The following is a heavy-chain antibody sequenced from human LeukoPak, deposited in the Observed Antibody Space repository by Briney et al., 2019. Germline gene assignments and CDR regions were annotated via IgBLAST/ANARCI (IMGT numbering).Heavy chain of an antibody. CDR2: ISGSGDST. CDR1: GFTFSNYA. V-gene: IGHV3-23*01. J-gene: IGHJ4*02. D-gene: IGHD6-13*01. CDR3: ARGRYLTTSGGAAAGFLDY. Sequence: PGGSLRLSCAASGFTFSNYAMRWVRQAPGKGLEWVSGISGSGDSTYYADSVKGRFTISRDNSKNTLYLQMNSLRAEDTAVYYCARGRYLTTSGGAAAGFLDYWGQGSLVTVST.